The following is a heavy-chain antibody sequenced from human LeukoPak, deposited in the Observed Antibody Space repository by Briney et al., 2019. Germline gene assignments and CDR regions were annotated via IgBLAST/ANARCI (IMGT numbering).Heavy chain of an antibody. CDR1: GFTFSSCA. D-gene: IGHD5-24*01. CDR2: ISGSGGST. CDR3: AKDHAEMATSFDY. V-gene: IGHV3-23*01. Sequence: GGSLRLSCAASGFTFSSCAMGWVRQPPGKGLEWVSAISGSGGSTYYADSVKGRFTISRDNSKNTLYLQMNSLRAEDTAVYYCAKDHAEMATSFDYWGQGTLVTVSS. J-gene: IGHJ4*02.